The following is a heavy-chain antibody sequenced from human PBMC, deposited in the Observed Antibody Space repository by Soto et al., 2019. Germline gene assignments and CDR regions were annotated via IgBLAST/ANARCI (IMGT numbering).Heavy chain of an antibody. CDR1: GFTFSSYS. CDR2: ISSSSSYI. D-gene: IGHD3-22*01. J-gene: IGHJ6*02. CDR3: ATQTYYDDSSGYYQHYYDYYGMDV. Sequence: EVQLVESGGGLVKPGGSLRLSCAASGFTFSSYSMNWVRQAPGKGLEWVSSISSSSSYIYYADSVKGRFTIYRDNAKNSLYLQMNSLRAEDTAVYYCATQTYYDDSSGYYQHYYDYYGMDVWGQGTPVTVSS. V-gene: IGHV3-21*01.